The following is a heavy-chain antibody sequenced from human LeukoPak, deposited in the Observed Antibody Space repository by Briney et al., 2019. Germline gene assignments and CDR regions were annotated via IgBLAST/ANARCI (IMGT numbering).Heavy chain of an antibody. J-gene: IGHJ3*02. D-gene: IGHD3-3*01. V-gene: IGHV3-7*01. CDR2: IKQDGSEK. Sequence: GGSLRLSCAASGFTFGSYWMSWVRQAPGKGLEWVANIKQDGSEKYYVDSVKGRFTISRDNAKNSLYLQMNSLRAEDTAVYYCARPIRLTIFGVVSAFDIWGQGTMVTVSS. CDR3: ARPIRLTIFGVVSAFDI. CDR1: GFTFGSYW.